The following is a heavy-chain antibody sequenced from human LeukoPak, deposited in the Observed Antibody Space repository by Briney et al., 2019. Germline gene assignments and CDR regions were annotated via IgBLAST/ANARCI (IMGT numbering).Heavy chain of an antibody. CDR2: IYYSGST. D-gene: IGHD3-10*01. CDR3: ARGVYGSGSYYRRYYYYYYMDV. J-gene: IGHJ6*03. V-gene: IGHV4-39*07. Sequence: SETLSLTCTVSGGSISSSSYYWGWIRQPPGKGLEWIGSIYYSGSTYYNPSLKSRVTISVDTSKNQFSLKLSSVTAADTAVYYCARGVYGSGSYYRRYYYYYYMDVWGKGTTVTVSS. CDR1: GGSISSSSYY.